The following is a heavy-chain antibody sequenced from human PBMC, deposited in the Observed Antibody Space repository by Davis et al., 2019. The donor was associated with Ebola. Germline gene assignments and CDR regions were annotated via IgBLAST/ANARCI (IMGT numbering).Heavy chain of an antibody. D-gene: IGHD6-6*01. CDR2: IKQDGSEK. J-gene: IGHJ3*02. CDR3: ARVSSRDAFDI. V-gene: IGHV3-7*03. Sequence: GESLKISCAASGFTFSSYWMSWVRQAPGKGLEWVANIKQDGSEKYYVDSVKGRFTISRDNAKNSLYLQMNSLRAEDTAVYYCARVSSRDAFDIWGQGTMVTVSS. CDR1: GFTFSSYW.